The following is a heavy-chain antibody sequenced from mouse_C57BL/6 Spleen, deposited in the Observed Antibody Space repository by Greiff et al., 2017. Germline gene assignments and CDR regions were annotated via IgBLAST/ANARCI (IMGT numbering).Heavy chain of an antibody. V-gene: IGHV2-2*01. CDR3: ARNGGLRQGYYYAMDY. Sequence: QVQLQQSGPGLVQPSQSLSITCTVSGFSLTSYGVHWVRQSPGKGLEWLGVIWSGGSTDYNAAFISRLSISKDNSKSQVFFKMNSLQADDTAIYYCARNGGLRQGYYYAMDYWGQGTSVTVSS. CDR2: IWSGGST. J-gene: IGHJ4*01. D-gene: IGHD2-4*01. CDR1: GFSLTSYG.